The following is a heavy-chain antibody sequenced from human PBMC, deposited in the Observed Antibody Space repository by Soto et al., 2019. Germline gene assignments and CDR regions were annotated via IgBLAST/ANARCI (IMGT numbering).Heavy chain of an antibody. D-gene: IGHD1-7*01. CDR1: EFTFRSYW. Sequence: VQLVDSGGGLVQPGGSLRLSCAASEFTFRSYWMHWVRQSPGKGLVWVSRISGDGSSTNYADSVKGRFTISRDNAKNTVYLQIDSLRAEDTAVYYCARSLPGTYGAFGLGGQGTMVTVSS. CDR2: ISGDGSST. V-gene: IGHV3-74*01. J-gene: IGHJ3*01. CDR3: ARSLPGTYGAFGL.